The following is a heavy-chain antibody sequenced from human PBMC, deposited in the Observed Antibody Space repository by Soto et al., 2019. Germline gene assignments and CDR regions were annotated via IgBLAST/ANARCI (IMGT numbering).Heavy chain of an antibody. CDR1: GGSISSSSYY. V-gene: IGHV4-39*01. CDR3: ARMTNFNYGDYDY. CDR2: IYYSGST. D-gene: IGHD4-17*01. Sequence: QVQLQESGPGLVKPSGTLSLTCAVSGGSISSSSYYWGWIRQPPGKGLEWIGSIYYSGSTYYNPSLKSRVTISVDTSKNQFSLKLSSVTAADTAVYYCARMTNFNYGDYDYWGQGTLVTVSS. J-gene: IGHJ4*02.